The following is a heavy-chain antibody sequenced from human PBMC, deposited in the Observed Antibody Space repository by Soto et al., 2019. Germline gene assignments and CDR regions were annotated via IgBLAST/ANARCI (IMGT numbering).Heavy chain of an antibody. J-gene: IGHJ6*02. D-gene: IGHD6-13*01. CDR2: IYHSGST. V-gene: IGHV4-4*02. CDR3: ARSARIAAHFYYYYYGMDV. Sequence: QVQLQESGPGLVKPSGTLSLTCAVSGGSISSSNWWSWVRQPPGKGLEWIGEIYHSGSTNYNPSLQRWGTISGEQSQNPFSLKLSSVTAADTAVYYCARSARIAAHFYYYYYGMDVWGQGTTVTVSS. CDR1: GGSISSSNW.